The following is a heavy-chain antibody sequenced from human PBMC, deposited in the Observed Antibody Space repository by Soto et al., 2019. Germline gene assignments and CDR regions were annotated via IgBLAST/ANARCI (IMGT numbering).Heavy chain of an antibody. CDR2: ISYDGSNK. J-gene: IGHJ6*03. D-gene: IGHD3-3*01. V-gene: IGHV3-30*18. Sequence: GGSLRLSCAASGFTFSSYGMHWVRQAPGKGLEWVAVISYDGSNKYYADSVKGRFTISRDNSKNTLYLQMNSLRAEDTAVYYCAKGGGDFWSGYFLASEANYYYYYMDVWGKGTTVTVSS. CDR3: AKGGGDFWSGYFLASEANYYYYYMDV. CDR1: GFTFSSYG.